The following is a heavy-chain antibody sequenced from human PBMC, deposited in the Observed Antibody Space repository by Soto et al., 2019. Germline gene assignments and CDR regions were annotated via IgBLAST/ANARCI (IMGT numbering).Heavy chain of an antibody. CDR1: GGSISSGDYY. D-gene: IGHD3-10*01. CDR2: IYYSGST. J-gene: IGHJ4*02. CDR3: ARSKSGVTMVRGVIIKGDYYFDY. Sequence: PSETLSLTCTVSGGSISSGDYYWSWIRQPPGKGLEWIGYIYYSGSTYYNPSLKSRVTISVDTSKNQFSLKLSSVTAADTAVYYCARSKSGVTMVRGVIIKGDYYFDYWGQGTLVTVSS. V-gene: IGHV4-30-4*01.